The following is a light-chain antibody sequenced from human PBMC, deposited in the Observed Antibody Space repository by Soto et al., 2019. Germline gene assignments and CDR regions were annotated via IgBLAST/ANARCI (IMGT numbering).Light chain of an antibody. CDR2: SAS. CDR3: QQRSNWPRT. CDR1: QSISSNF. J-gene: IGKJ1*01. V-gene: IGKV3D-20*02. Sequence: EVVLTQSPDTLSLSVGERASISCRASQSISSNFLAWYQQKPGQAPRLLIYSASTRATGVPDRFSGSGSGTHFTLTITRLEPEDFAIYICQQRSNWPRTFGQGTKV.